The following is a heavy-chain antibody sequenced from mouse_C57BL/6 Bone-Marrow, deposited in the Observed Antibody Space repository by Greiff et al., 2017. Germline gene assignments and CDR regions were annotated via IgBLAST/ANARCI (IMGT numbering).Heavy chain of an antibody. CDR1: GYTFTSYW. J-gene: IGHJ4*01. CDR2: IDPSDSET. Sequence: QVQLQQPGAELVRPGSSVKLPCKASGYTFTSYWMHWVKQRPIQGLEWIGNIDPSDSETHYNQKFKDKATLTVDKSSSTAYMQLSSLTSEDSAVYYCARRGYGSSYDAMDYWGQGTSVTVSS. V-gene: IGHV1-52*01. D-gene: IGHD1-1*01. CDR3: ARRGYGSSYDAMDY.